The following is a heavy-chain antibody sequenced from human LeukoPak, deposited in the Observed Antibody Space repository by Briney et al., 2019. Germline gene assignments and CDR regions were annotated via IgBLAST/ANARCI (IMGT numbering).Heavy chain of an antibody. D-gene: IGHD6-19*01. CDR2: IRYDGSKK. J-gene: IGHJ4*02. V-gene: IGHV3-30*02. CDR3: IVLAVTGTFGFDY. CDR1: GFIFSSYG. Sequence: PGGSLRLSCAASGFIFSSYGMHWVRQAPGKGLEWVAFIRYDGSKKYYADSVKGRFTISRDNAKNSLYLQMNSLRAEDTAVYYCIVLAVTGTFGFDYWGQGTLVTVSS.